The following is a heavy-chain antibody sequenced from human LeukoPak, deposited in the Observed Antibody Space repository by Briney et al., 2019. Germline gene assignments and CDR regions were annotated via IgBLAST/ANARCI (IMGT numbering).Heavy chain of an antibody. CDR3: AKDSEGQQLPIGY. D-gene: IGHD6-13*01. Sequence: SGGSLRLSCAASGFTFSSYGMHWVRQAPGKGLEWVAVISYDGSNKYYADSVKGRFTISRDNSKNTLYLQMNSLRAEDTAVYYCAKDSEGQQLPIGYWGQGTLVTVSS. V-gene: IGHV3-30*18. CDR2: ISYDGSNK. CDR1: GFTFSSYG. J-gene: IGHJ4*02.